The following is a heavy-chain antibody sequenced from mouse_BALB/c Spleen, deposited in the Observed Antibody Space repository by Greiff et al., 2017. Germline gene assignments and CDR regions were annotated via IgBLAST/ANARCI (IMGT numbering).Heavy chain of an antibody. V-gene: IGHV5-6-2*01. CDR1: GFTFSSYY. J-gene: IGHJ3*01. Sequence: EVQRVESGGGLVKLGGSLKLSCAASGFTFSSYYMSWVRQTPEKRLELVAAINSNGGSTYYPDSVKGRFTISRDNARNILYLQMSSLRSEDTAMYYCARGERLRQGFAYWGQGTLVTVSA. D-gene: IGHD2-4*01. CDR2: INSNGGST. CDR3: ARGERLRQGFAY.